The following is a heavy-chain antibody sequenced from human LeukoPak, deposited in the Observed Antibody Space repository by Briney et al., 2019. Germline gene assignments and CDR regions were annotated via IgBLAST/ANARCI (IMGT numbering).Heavy chain of an antibody. CDR1: VFIHRRYG. Sequence: GGSLRLFCAASVFIHRRYGMSWVRQASGKGLEGVSYISSSGSTIYYADSVKGRFTISRDNSKNTLYLQMNSLRAEDTAVYYCAKDLGLFDYWGQGTLVTVSS. J-gene: IGHJ4*02. CDR2: ISSSGSTI. CDR3: AKDLGLFDY. V-gene: IGHV3-23*01. D-gene: IGHD3-16*01.